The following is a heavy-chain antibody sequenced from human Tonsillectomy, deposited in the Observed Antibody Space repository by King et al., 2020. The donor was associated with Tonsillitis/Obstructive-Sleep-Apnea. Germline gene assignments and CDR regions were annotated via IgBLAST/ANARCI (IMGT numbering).Heavy chain of an antibody. D-gene: IGHD2-2*01. CDR2: IKSKTDGGTT. V-gene: IGHV3-15*07. Sequence: VQLVESGGGLVKPGGSLRLSCAASGFIFSNAWMNWVRQAPGKGLEWVGRIKSKTDGGTTDYAAPVKGRFTISRDDSKNTLYLQMNSLKTEDTAVYYCTTNGQYCSSTSCYHFDYWGQGTLVTVSS. CDR3: TTNGQYCSSTSCYHFDY. CDR1: GFIFSNAW. J-gene: IGHJ4*02.